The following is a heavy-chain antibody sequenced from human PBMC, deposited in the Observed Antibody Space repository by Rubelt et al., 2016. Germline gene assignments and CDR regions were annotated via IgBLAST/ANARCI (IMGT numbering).Heavy chain of an antibody. CDR1: GGSISSYY. V-gene: IGHV4-59*01. D-gene: IGHD2-2*01. J-gene: IGHJ4*02. Sequence: QVQLQESGPGLVKPSETLSLTCTVSGGSISSYYWSWIRQPPGKGLEWIGYIYYGGRTNYTPSLKSRVTMSVDTSTNQCSRKLSYVTLEDTARDCCEGLTGPYDGTTACYGYYIGYWGQRTLVTVS. CDR3: EGLTGPYDGTTACYGYYIGY. CDR2: IYYGGRT.